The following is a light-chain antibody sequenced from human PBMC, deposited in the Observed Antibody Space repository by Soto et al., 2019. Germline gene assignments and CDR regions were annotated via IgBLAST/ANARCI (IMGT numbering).Light chain of an antibody. CDR2: DVS. CDR3: SSYTSSSTLLE. Sequence: QSALTQPASVSGSPGQSITISCTGTSSDVGGYNYVSWYQQHPGKSPKLMIYDVSNRPSGVSKRFSGSKSGNTASLTIPGLQAEDEADYYCSSYTSSSTLLEFGGGTKLTVL. CDR1: SSDVGGYNY. J-gene: IGLJ3*02. V-gene: IGLV2-14*01.